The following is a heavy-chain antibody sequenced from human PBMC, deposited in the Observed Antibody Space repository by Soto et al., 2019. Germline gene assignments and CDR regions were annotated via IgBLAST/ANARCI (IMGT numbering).Heavy chain of an antibody. CDR3: ARDTSGATKGDAFDI. J-gene: IGHJ3*02. Sequence: SETLSLTCTVSGGSISSGGYYWSWIRQHPGKGLEWIGYIYYSGSTYYNPSLKSRVTISVDTSKNQFSLKLSSVTAADTAVYYCARDTSGATKGDAFDIWGHGTMVTVSS. CDR2: IYYSGST. CDR1: GGSISSGGYY. V-gene: IGHV4-31*03.